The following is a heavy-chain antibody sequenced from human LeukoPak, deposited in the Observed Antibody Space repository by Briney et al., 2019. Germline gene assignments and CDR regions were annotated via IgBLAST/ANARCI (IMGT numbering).Heavy chain of an antibody. CDR1: GGSISSYY. J-gene: IGHJ4*02. CDR2: IYYSGST. V-gene: IGHV4-59*01. CDR3: ARGAYNFDY. D-gene: IGHD4-4*01. Sequence: SETLSLTCTVSGGSISSYYWSWIRQPPGKGLEWIGYIYYSGSTNYNPSLKSRVTISVDTSKNQFSLKLSSVTAADTAVYYCARGAYNFDYWGQGTLVTVSS.